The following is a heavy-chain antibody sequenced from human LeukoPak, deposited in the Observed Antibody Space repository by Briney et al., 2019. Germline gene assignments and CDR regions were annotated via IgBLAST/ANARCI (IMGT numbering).Heavy chain of an antibody. D-gene: IGHD3-3*01. J-gene: IGHJ4*02. V-gene: IGHV3-64*01. Sequence: GGSLRLSCAASGFTFSSYAMDWVRQAPGKGLEYVSAISSNGGSTYYANSVKGRFTISRDNSKNTLYLQMGSLRAEDMAVYYCARDARTRSDFWSGYPFDYWGQGTLVTVSS. CDR1: GFTFSSYA. CDR3: ARDARTRSDFWSGYPFDY. CDR2: ISSNGGST.